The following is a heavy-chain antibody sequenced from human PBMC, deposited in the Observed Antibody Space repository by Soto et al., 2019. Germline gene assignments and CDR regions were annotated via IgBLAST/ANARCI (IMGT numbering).Heavy chain of an antibody. CDR1: GFTFSSYA. CDR3: ARDPPATRHGMDV. V-gene: IGHV3-23*01. Sequence: EVQLLESGGGLVQPGGSLRLSCAASGFTFSSYALSWVRQAPGKGLEWVSGISGGGGSTYYADSVKGRFTISRDNSKNTLYLQMKSLRAEDTAVYYCARDPPATRHGMDVWGQGTTVTVSS. J-gene: IGHJ6*02. CDR2: ISGGGGST.